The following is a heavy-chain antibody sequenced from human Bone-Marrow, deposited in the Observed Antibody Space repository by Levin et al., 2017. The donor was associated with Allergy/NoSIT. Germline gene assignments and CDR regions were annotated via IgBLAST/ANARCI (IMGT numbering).Heavy chain of an antibody. Sequence: PSETLSLTCAASGFTFSDYPMHWVRQAPGKGLEYVSTISSNGGTTYYAKSVKGRFTVSRDNSKNTLYLQMGSLRAEDTAVFYCATEDTSKGSFDSWGQGTLVTVSS. CDR2: ISSNGGTT. CDR1: GFTFSDYP. CDR3: ATEDTSKGSFDS. D-gene: IGHD5-18*01. J-gene: IGHJ4*02. V-gene: IGHV3-64*01.